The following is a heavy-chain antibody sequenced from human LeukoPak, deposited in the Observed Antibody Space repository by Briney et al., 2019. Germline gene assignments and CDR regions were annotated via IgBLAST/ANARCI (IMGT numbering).Heavy chain of an antibody. D-gene: IGHD3-9*01. Sequence: EASVKVSCKASGGTFSSYAISWVRQAPGQGLEWMGGIIPIFGTANYAQKFQGRVTITTDESTSTAYMELSSLRSEDTAVYYCATDGGLTGYNYYYYGMDVWGQGTTVTVSS. CDR3: ATDGGLTGYNYYYYGMDV. CDR2: IIPIFGTA. V-gene: IGHV1-69*05. J-gene: IGHJ6*02. CDR1: GGTFSSYA.